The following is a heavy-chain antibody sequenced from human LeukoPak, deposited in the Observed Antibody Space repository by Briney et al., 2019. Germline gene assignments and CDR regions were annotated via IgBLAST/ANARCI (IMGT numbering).Heavy chain of an antibody. Sequence: GGSLRLSCAASGFTFSSFAMSWVRQAPGRGLEWVSGISGSGGSTYYADSVKGRFTISRDNSKNTLYLQMNSLSAEDTAVYYCAKDLSPLYYYYGMDVWGQGTTVTVSS. J-gene: IGHJ6*02. CDR1: GFTFSSFA. CDR3: AKDLSPLYYYYGMDV. V-gene: IGHV3-23*01. CDR2: ISGSGGST.